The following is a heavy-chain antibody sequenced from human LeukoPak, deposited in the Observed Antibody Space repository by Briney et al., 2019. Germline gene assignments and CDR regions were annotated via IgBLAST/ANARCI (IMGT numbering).Heavy chain of an antibody. J-gene: IGHJ3*01. D-gene: IGHD4-17*01. V-gene: IGHV5-51*01. CDR1: GYSFFRYR. CDR3: ARQNDYGNNFRGLDPFGL. CDR2: IYPGDSDT. Sequence: GESLKISCQASGYSFFRYRIGWVRQLPGKGLEWMGIIYPGDSDTRYSPSFQGQVTISADRSVSTVYLQWSSLKASDTAMYYCARQNDYGNNFRGLDPFGLWGQGTMVTVSS.